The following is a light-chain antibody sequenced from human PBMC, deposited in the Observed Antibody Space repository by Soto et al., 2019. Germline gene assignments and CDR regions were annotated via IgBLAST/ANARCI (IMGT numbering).Light chain of an antibody. J-gene: IGLJ3*02. V-gene: IGLV2-14*01. Sequence: QSALTQPASVSGSPGQSITISCTGTSSDVGDYNYVSWYQQHPGKAPKLMIYQVSNRPSGISNRFSGSKSGNTASLTISGLQVEDEADYYCSSYTTSRIWVFGGGTKVTVL. CDR1: SSDVGDYNY. CDR2: QVS. CDR3: SSYTTSRIWV.